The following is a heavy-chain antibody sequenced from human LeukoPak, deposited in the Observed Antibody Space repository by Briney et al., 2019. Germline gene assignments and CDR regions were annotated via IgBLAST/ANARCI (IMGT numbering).Heavy chain of an antibody. V-gene: IGHV4-39*01. Sequence: SETLSLTCTVSGVSISSSSYYWGWIRQPPGKGLEWIGSIYYSGSAYYNPSLKSRVTISVDTSKNQFSLKLSSVTAADTAVYYCARHEDHSGSPMMGAFDIWGQGTMVTVSS. D-gene: IGHD1-26*01. CDR2: IYYSGSA. CDR3: ARHEDHSGSPMMGAFDI. J-gene: IGHJ3*02. CDR1: GVSISSSSYY.